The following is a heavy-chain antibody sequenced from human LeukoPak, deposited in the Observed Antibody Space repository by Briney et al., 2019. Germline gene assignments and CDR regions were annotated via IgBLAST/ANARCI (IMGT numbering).Heavy chain of an antibody. D-gene: IGHD5-24*01. J-gene: IGHJ4*02. CDR3: ARAQSRDGYILIPYYFDY. Sequence: GGPLRLSCAASGFIFSIYPMHWGRQAPGEGLEYVSAISSNGGSTYYANSVKGRFTISRDNSKNTLYLQMGSLRAEDMAVYYCARAQSRDGYILIPYYFDYWGQGTLVTVSS. V-gene: IGHV3-64*01. CDR1: GFIFSIYP. CDR2: ISSNGGST.